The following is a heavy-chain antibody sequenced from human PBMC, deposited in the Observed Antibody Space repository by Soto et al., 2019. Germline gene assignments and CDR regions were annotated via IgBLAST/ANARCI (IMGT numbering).Heavy chain of an antibody. J-gene: IGHJ4*02. V-gene: IGHV5-51*01. D-gene: IGHD3-9*01. CDR2: IYPRDSDT. CDR3: PRVDHVLNGYSWFDFDY. Sequence: XESLKVSCQGSGYRCTTYLVGLVLKMPGRGLEWMGIIYPRDSDTRYSPSFQGQVTISADKSINTAYLQWSSLKASDTAMYYCPRVDHVLNGYSWFDFDYCGPGTLVTVSS. CDR1: GYRCTTYL.